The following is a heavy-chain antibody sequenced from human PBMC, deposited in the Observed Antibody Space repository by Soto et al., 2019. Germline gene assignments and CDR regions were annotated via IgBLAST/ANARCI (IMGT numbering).Heavy chain of an antibody. V-gene: IGHV3-23*01. Sequence: EVQLLESGGGLVQPGGSLRLSCAASGFTFSSYAMSWVRQAPGKGLEWVSAISGSGGSTYYADSVKGRFTISRDNSKNTLYLQMNSLKAEDTAVYYCAKGHSDYGILAGYYHFGYWGQGTLVTVSS. J-gene: IGHJ4*02. CDR2: ISGSGGST. D-gene: IGHD3-9*01. CDR3: AKGHSDYGILAGYYHFGY. CDR1: GFTFSSYA.